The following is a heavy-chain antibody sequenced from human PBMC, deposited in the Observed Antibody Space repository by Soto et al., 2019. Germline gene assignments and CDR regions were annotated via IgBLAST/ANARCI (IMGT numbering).Heavy chain of an antibody. CDR3: ARVNTTLLDHFDC. J-gene: IGHJ4*02. D-gene: IGHD1-1*01. CDR1: GFSVSGSS. Sequence: GGSLRLSCVVSGFSVSGSSIFLVRQATGKGLEWVSLMHRGGSTDNADSVKGRFTTSRDKSKNTLYLHMNGLRVEDTAVYYCARVNTTLLDHFDCWGQRPLVTVSS. V-gene: IGHV3-53*01. CDR2: MHRGGST.